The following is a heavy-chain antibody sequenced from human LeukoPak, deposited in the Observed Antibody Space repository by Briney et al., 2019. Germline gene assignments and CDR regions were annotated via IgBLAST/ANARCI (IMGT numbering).Heavy chain of an antibody. CDR3: ARSSWSLFDY. CDR1: GGSISSGDYS. Sequence: SETLSLTCAVSGGSISSGDYSWSWIRQPPGEGLEWIGFIYNSGNTYYNPSLKSRVTLSVDTSKNQFSLKLSSVTAADTAVYYCARSSWSLFDYWGQGTLVTVSS. J-gene: IGHJ4*02. D-gene: IGHD1-26*01. V-gene: IGHV4-30-4*07. CDR2: IYNSGNT.